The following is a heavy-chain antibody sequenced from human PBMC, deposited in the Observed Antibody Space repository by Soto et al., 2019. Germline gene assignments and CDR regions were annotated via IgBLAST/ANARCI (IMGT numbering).Heavy chain of an antibody. CDR2: ISYEGSNK. J-gene: IGHJ6*02. CDR3: ARVARFLEWLLYSYYYYGMDV. D-gene: IGHD3-3*01. CDR1: GFTFSSYA. V-gene: IGHV3-30-3*01. Sequence: QVQLVESGGGVVQPGRSLRLSCAASGFTFSSYAMHWVRQAPGKGLEWVAVISYEGSNKYYADSVKGRFTISRDNSKNTLYLHMNSLRDEDTAVYYCARVARFLEWLLYSYYYYGMDVWGQGTTVTVSS.